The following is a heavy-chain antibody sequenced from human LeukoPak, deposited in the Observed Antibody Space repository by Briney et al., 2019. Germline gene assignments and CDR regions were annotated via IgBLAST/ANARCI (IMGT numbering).Heavy chain of an antibody. CDR1: GYSISSGYY. CDR3: ASFSSGYYFLVY. CDR2: IYHSGST. Sequence: PSETLSLTCTVSGYSISSGYYWGWIRQPPGKGLEWIGSIYHSGSTYYNPSLKSRVTISVDTSKNQFSLKLSSVTAADTAVYYCASFSSGYYFLVYWGQGTLVTVSS. D-gene: IGHD3-22*01. V-gene: IGHV4-38-2*02. J-gene: IGHJ4*02.